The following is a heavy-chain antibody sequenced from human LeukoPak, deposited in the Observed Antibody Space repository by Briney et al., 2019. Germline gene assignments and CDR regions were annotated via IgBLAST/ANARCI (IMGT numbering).Heavy chain of an antibody. J-gene: IGHJ3*02. D-gene: IGHD2-2*01. Sequence: GGSLRLSCAASGFTFSSYAMNWVRQAPGKGLEWVSAISGSGGSTYYADSVKGRFTISRDNSKNTLYLQMNSLRAEDTAIYYCAKRQGLGYCSSTSCPDAFDIWGQGTMVPVSS. CDR2: ISGSGGST. CDR3: AKRQGLGYCSSTSCPDAFDI. CDR1: GFTFSSYA. V-gene: IGHV3-23*01.